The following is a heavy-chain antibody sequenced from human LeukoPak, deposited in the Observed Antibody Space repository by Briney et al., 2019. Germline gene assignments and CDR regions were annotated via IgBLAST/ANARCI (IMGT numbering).Heavy chain of an antibody. CDR3: ARGGGVRIQLWTPADC. J-gene: IGHJ4*02. V-gene: IGHV1-46*01. Sequence: ASVKVSCKASGYTFTSYYMHWVRQAPGQGLEWMGIINPSGGSTSYAQKFQGRVTMTRDMSTSTVYMELSSLRSEDTAVYYCARGGGVRIQLWTPADCWGQGTLVTVSS. CDR2: INPSGGST. D-gene: IGHD5-18*01. CDR1: GYTFTSYY.